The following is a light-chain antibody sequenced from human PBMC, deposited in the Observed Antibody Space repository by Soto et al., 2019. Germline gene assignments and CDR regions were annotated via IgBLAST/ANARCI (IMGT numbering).Light chain of an antibody. CDR1: QGISDT. V-gene: IGKV3-15*01. CDR2: GAS. CDR3: QQYNNWPWT. J-gene: IGKJ1*01. Sequence: EVVMTQTPVTLSVSTGGRATLSCRASQGISDTLAWYQQKPGQAPRLLIHGASTRAPGFPARFSGSGSGTDFTLTISCLQSEDFAVYYCQQYNNWPWTFGQGTKVDIK.